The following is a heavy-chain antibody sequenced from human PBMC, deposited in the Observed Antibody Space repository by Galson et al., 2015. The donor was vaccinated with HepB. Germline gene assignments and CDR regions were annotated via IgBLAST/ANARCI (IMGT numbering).Heavy chain of an antibody. CDR2: INHSGST. J-gene: IGHJ4*02. CDR3: ARGRGQLQTYYYGSGSYSTLGDFDY. Sequence: TLSLTCAVYGGSFSGYYWSWIRQPPGKGLEWIGEINHSGSTNYNPSLKSRVTISVDTSKNQFSLKLSSVTAADTAVYYCARGRGQLQTYYYGSGSYSTLGDFDYWGQGTLVTVSS. D-gene: IGHD3-10*01. V-gene: IGHV4-34*01. CDR1: GGSFSGYY.